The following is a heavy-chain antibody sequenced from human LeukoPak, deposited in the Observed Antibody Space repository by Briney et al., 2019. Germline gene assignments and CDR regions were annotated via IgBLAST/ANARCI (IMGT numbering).Heavy chain of an antibody. V-gene: IGHV3-48*03. CDR2: VSGSGAEI. D-gene: IGHD4-23*01. Sequence: GGSLRLSSAASGFTFDSFEMNWVRQAPGKGLEWISYVSGSGAEIHYGDSVKGRFTISRDNPKSSLYLQMNSLRAEDTAIYYCATKVPGNSHFSSWGQGTLVTVSS. CDR3: ATKVPGNSHFSS. CDR1: GFTFDSFE. J-gene: IGHJ4*02.